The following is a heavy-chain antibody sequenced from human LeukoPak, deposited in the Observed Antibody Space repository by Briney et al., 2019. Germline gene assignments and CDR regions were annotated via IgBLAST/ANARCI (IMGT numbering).Heavy chain of an antibody. J-gene: IGHJ4*02. Sequence: GGSLRLSCAASGFTFKDYGMNWVRQAPGKGLEWVAYVRSDVSNKYYAASVKGRFTISRDNFRNTLYLEMNSLRGEDTAVYFCAKPSPGHMWNYFDSWGQGIRVTVSS. CDR3: AKPSPGHMWNYFDS. D-gene: IGHD2-21*01. CDR1: GFTFKDYG. CDR2: VRSDVSNK. V-gene: IGHV3-30*02.